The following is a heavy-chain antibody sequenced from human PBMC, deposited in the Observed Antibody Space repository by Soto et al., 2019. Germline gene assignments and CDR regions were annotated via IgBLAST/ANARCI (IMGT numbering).Heavy chain of an antibody. CDR1: GFTFSNYA. CDR2: ITAYGDST. D-gene: IGHD6-19*01. CDR3: ANDPLWYDSVWYPPPGFDP. J-gene: IGHJ5*02. Sequence: EVQLLESGGGFVQPGGSLRLSCAASGFTFSNYAMSWVRQAPGKGLEWVSAITAYGDSTHYADSVKGRFTISRDSPKNSLYLQMDSLRAEETAVYYCANDPLWYDSVWYPPPGFDPWGQGTLVNVSS. V-gene: IGHV3-23*01.